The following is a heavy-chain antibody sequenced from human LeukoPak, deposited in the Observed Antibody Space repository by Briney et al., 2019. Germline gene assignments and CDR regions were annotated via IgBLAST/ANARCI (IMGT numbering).Heavy chain of an antibody. J-gene: IGHJ4*02. D-gene: IGHD6-19*01. CDR3: AKEGWGGSGWVSNDH. Sequence: GGSLRLSCAASGFTFSSYSMNWVRQAPGKGLEWVSSIRGGDSSTYYADSVKGRFTISRDNYKNTLYLQMNSLRAEDTAVYYCAKEGWGGSGWVSNDHWGQGTLVTVSS. V-gene: IGHV3-23*01. CDR2: IRGGDSST. CDR1: GFTFSSYS.